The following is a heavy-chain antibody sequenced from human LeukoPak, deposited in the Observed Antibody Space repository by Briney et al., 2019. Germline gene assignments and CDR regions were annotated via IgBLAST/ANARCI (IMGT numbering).Heavy chain of an antibody. J-gene: IGHJ4*02. CDR2: IKQDGSEK. CDR1: GFTFSSYA. Sequence: PGGSLRLSCAASGFTFSSYAMSWVRQAPGKGLEWVANIKQDGSEKYYVDSVKGRFTISRDNAKNSLYLQMNSLRAEDTAVYYCARDLSLYCSGGSCYSLNYWGQGTLVTVSS. D-gene: IGHD2-15*01. CDR3: ARDLSLYCSGGSCYSLNY. V-gene: IGHV3-7*01.